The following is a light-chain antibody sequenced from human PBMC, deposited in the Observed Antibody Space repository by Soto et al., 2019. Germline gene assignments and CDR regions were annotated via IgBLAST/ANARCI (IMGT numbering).Light chain of an antibody. J-gene: IGLJ1*01. V-gene: IGLV2-14*01. Sequence: QSALTQPASVSGSPRQSITISCTGTSSDVGGYNFVSWYQHHPGKATKLMIYEVNNRPSGVSNRFSGSKSGNTASLSLSALQAEDEAEYSCSSYTTTSTPFVFGTGTKVTVL. CDR1: SSDVGGYNF. CDR3: SSYTTTSTPFV. CDR2: EVN.